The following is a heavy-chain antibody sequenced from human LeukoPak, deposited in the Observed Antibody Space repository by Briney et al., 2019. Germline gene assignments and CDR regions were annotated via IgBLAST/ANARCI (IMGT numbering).Heavy chain of an antibody. CDR2: FDPEDGET. J-gene: IGHJ1*01. CDR3: ATPYYYDSSGYYYAYFQH. CDR1: GYTLTELS. V-gene: IGHV1-24*01. D-gene: IGHD3-22*01. Sequence: ASVKVSCKVSGYTLTELSMHWVRQAPGKGLGWMGGFDPEDGETIYAQKFQGRVTMTEDTSTDTAYMELSSLRSEDTAVYYCATPYYYDSSGYYYAYFQHWGQGTLVTVSS.